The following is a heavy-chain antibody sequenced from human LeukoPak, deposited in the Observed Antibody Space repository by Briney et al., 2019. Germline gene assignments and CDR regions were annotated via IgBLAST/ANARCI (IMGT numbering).Heavy chain of an antibody. D-gene: IGHD3-10*01. Sequence: EASVKVSCKTSGYTFTNYGVSWVRQAPGQGLEWMGWITAYNGNTRYAQKFQGRLTLTTDTSTTTAYMDVKNLRSDDTAVYYCARSQTTGFGESINYWGQGTLVTVSS. CDR2: ITAYNGNT. CDR1: GYTFTNYG. J-gene: IGHJ4*02. CDR3: ARSQTTGFGESINY. V-gene: IGHV1-18*01.